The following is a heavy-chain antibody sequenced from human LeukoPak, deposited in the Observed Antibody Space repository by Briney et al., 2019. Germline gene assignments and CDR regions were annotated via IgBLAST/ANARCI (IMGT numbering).Heavy chain of an antibody. CDR2: IYAGGPT. CDR3: ARVGSTYGLPYLDY. J-gene: IGHJ4*02. V-gene: IGHV3-66*02. Sequence: GGSLRLSCAASGFTVKSSYMTWVRRAPGKGLEWVSVIYAGGPTFYADSVKGRFTISTDNSKNTVYLQMNSLRAEDTAVYYCARVGSTYGLPYLDYWGQGTLVTVSS. CDR1: GFTVKSSY. D-gene: IGHD3-10*01.